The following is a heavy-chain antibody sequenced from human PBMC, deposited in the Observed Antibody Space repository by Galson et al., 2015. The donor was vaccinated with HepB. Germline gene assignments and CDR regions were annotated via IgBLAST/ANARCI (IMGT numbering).Heavy chain of an antibody. V-gene: IGHV1-69*13. Sequence: SVKVSCKASGGTFSSYAISWVRQAPGQGLEWMGGIIPIFGTANYAQKFQGRVTITADESTSTAYMELSSLRSEDTAVYYCARDGLYSGYSYGHYGMDVWGQGTTVTVSS. D-gene: IGHD5-18*01. CDR1: GGTFSSYA. CDR3: ARDGLYSGYSYGHYGMDV. CDR2: IIPIFGTA. J-gene: IGHJ6*02.